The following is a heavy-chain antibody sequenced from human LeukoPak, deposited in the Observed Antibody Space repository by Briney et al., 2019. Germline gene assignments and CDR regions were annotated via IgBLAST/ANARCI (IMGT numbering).Heavy chain of an antibody. Sequence: GGSLRLSCAASGFTFSSYSMNWVRQAPGKGLEWVSSISSSSSYIYYADSVKGRFNISRDNAKTSLYLQMNSLRAEDTAVYYCARAGIAVAGYDYWGQGTLVTVSS. V-gene: IGHV3-21*01. J-gene: IGHJ4*02. CDR1: GFTFSSYS. D-gene: IGHD6-19*01. CDR3: ARAGIAVAGYDY. CDR2: ISSSSSYI.